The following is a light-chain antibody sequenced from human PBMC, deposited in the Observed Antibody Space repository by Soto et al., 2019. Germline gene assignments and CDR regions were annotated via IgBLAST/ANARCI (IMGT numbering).Light chain of an antibody. CDR3: QHYNSYSEA. CDR2: DAS. Sequence: IHMTHSPSTLSASVLYRVTITFLASQSISGWLAWYQQKPGKPPKLLIYDASSLEGGVPSRFSGSGSGTEFTLTISSLQPDDFATYYCQHYNSYSEAFGQGTKVDIK. V-gene: IGKV1-5*01. CDR1: QSISGW. J-gene: IGKJ1*01.